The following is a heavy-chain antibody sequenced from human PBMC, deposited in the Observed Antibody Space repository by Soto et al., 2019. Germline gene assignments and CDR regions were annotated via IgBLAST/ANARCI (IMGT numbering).Heavy chain of an antibody. CDR1: GGSIDTYY. J-gene: IGHJ5*02. V-gene: IGHV4-59*08. Sequence: QVQLQESGPGLVKASETLSLTCTVSGGSIDTYYWSWIRQPPGKGLQWIGYIYYSGSTTYSPSLTSRVTISVDRSKNQFSLKLTSVTAADTAVYYCARLGGYYQSLDTWGQGTLVTVSS. CDR3: ARLGGYYQSLDT. CDR2: IYYSGST. D-gene: IGHD3-22*01.